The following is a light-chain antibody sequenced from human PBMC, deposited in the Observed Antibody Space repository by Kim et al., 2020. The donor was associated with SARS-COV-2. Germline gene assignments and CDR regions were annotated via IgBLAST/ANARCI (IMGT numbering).Light chain of an antibody. J-gene: IGLJ1*01. CDR1: SSDTGKYNY. V-gene: IGLV2-14*03. Sequence: GQSITISCTGTSSDTGKYNYVSWYQQHPGKAPKLMIYDVIDRPSGVSNRFSGSKSGNTASLTISGLQAEDEADYYCCSYTSSSTYVFGTGTKVTVL. CDR3: CSYTSSSTYV. CDR2: DVI.